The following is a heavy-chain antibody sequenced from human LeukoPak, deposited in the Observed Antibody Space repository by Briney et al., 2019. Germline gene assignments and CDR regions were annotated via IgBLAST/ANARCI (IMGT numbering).Heavy chain of an antibody. V-gene: IGHV4-38-2*02. D-gene: IGHD1-1*01. J-gene: IGHJ4*02. CDR2: IYHSGTT. CDR3: ARQRYNCGGYFDS. Sequence: PSETLSLICTVSGYSISSGYYWGWIRQSPGKGLEWIGNIYHSGTTYYNPSLNSRVSISADTSKNQFSLKLSSVTAADTAVYYCARQRYNCGGYFDSWGQGTLVTVSS. CDR1: GYSISSGYY.